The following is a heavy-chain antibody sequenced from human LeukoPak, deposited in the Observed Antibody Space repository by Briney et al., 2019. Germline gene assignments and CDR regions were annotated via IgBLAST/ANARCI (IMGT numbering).Heavy chain of an antibody. CDR3: SLCPVVTHRYNWFDP. CDR2: INHSGST. Sequence: PSETLSLTCAVYGGSFSGYYWSWIRQPPGKGLEWIGEINHSGSTNYNPSLKSRVTISVDTPKNQFSLKLSSVTAADTAVYYCSLCPVVTHRYNWFDPWGQGTLVTVSS. J-gene: IGHJ5*02. D-gene: IGHD4-23*01. CDR1: GGSFSGYY. V-gene: IGHV4-34*01.